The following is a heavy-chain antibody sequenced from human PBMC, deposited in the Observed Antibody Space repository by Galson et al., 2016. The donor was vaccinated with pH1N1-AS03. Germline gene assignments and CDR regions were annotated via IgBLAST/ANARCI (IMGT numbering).Heavy chain of an antibody. V-gene: IGHV6-1*01. J-gene: IGHJ6*02. CDR2: TFYRSEGWSD. CDR1: GDSVSNDIAA. Sequence: GAISGDSVSNDIAAWNWIRQSPSRGLEWLGRTFYRSEGWSDHYAPSIRSRIRISPDTSQNNTSLQLNSVTPEDTAVYFCTRVNHLARGMDVWCQGTTVIVSS. CDR3: TRVNHLARGMDV.